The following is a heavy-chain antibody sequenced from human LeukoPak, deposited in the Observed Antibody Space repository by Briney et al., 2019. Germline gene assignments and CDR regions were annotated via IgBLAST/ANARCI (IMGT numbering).Heavy chain of an antibody. D-gene: IGHD3-10*01. J-gene: IGHJ5*02. V-gene: IGHV1-18*01. CDR1: GYTFTSYG. Sequence: ASVKVSCKASGYTFTSYGISWVRQAPGQGLEWMGWISAYNGNTNYAQKLQGRVTMTTDTSTSTAYMELRSLRSDDTAVYYCARDQWFGESLGWFDPWGPGTLVTVSS. CDR2: ISAYNGNT. CDR3: ARDQWFGESLGWFDP.